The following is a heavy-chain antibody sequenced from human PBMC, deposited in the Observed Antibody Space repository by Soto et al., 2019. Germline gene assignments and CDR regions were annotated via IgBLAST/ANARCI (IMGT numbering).Heavy chain of an antibody. D-gene: IGHD3-22*01. CDR2: IIINGGST. CDR3: VKDPVVVINGSLHX. J-gene: IGHJ5*02. CDR1: GFTFSSYA. Sequence: GGALRLSWSASGFTFSSYAMHWVRQAPGKGLEYVSAIIINGGSTYYADSVKGRFTIYRDNSKKTLYLQMSSLRAEDTAVYYCVKDPVVVINGSLHXWGQGTLVTVSX. V-gene: IGHV3-64D*06.